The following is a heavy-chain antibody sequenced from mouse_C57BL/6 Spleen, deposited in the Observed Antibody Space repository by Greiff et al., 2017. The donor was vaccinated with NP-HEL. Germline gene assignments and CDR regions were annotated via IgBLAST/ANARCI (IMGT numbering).Heavy chain of an antibody. CDR2: IYPGDGDT. V-gene: IGHV1-80*01. CDR3: ARGESNLLFLFAY. CDR1: GYAFSSYW. Sequence: QVQLQQSGAELVKPGASVKISCKASGYAFSSYWMNWVKQRPGKGLEWIGQIYPGDGDTNYNGKFKGKATLTADKSSSTAYMQLSSLTSEDSAVYFCARGESNLLFLFAYWGQGTLVTVSA. J-gene: IGHJ3*01. D-gene: IGHD2-5*01.